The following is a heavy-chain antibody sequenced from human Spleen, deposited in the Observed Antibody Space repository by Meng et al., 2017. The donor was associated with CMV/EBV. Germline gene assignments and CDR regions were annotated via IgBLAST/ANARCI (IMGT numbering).Heavy chain of an antibody. CDR2: ISGDGGST. V-gene: IGHV3-23*01. CDR1: GFTFSSYA. D-gene: IGHD6-13*01. J-gene: IGHJ4*02. Sequence: GESLKISCAASGFTFSSYAMSWVRQAPGKGLEWVSGISGDGGSTYYADSVKGRFTISRDNSKNTLYLQMNSLRAEDTAVYYCAKDGRYSSSWYFCDYWGQGTLVTAPQ. CDR3: AKDGRYSSSWYFCDY.